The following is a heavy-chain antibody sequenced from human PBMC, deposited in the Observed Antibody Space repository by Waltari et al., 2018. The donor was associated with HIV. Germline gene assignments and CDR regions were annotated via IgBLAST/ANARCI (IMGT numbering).Heavy chain of an antibody. CDR1: GVSITTFTYY. J-gene: IGHJ6*02. V-gene: IGHV4-39*07. D-gene: IGHD3-3*01. Sequence: QQLQESGPGLVKPLDTLYLTCTVSGVSITTFTYYGSWVRHPTRKVLQCIGNVYYKGDTNYNPYLKSRFAVTVETSTNQFFLTLYSVTAADTATYFCARDQRGDYNFWSLPNHNYGMDVWGQGIAVTVSS. CDR2: VYYKGDT. CDR3: ARDQRGDYNFWSLPNHNYGMDV.